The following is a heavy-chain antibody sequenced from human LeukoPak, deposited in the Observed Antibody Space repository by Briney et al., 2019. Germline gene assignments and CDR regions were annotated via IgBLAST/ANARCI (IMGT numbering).Heavy chain of an antibody. CDR2: IYHSGST. J-gene: IGHJ4*02. V-gene: IGHV4-38-2*02. Sequence: SETLSLTCTVSGYSISSGYYWGWIRPPPGKGLEWIGSIYHSGSTYYNPSLKSRVTISVDRSRNQFSLKLSSVAAADTALYYCASSRFSSRWFSPFDYWGQGTLVTVSS. CDR3: ASSRFSSRWFSPFDY. D-gene: IGHD6-13*01. CDR1: GYSISSGYY.